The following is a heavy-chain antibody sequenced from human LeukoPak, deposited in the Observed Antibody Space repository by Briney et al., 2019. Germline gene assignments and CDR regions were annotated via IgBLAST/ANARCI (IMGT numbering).Heavy chain of an antibody. D-gene: IGHD2-15*01. CDR2: IYPGDSDT. Sequence: GESLKISCKGSGYSFPNYWIGWARQMPGKGLEWMGLIYPGDSDTRYSPSFQGQVTSSADKSFSTGYLQWSSLKASDTAMYYCARLVRDCSGGRCVYNYMDVWGKGTTVTISS. CDR1: GYSFPNYW. V-gene: IGHV5-51*01. CDR3: ARLVRDCSGGRCVYNYMDV. J-gene: IGHJ6*03.